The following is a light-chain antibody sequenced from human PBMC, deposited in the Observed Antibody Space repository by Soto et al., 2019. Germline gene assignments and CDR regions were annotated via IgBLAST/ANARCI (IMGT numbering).Light chain of an antibody. V-gene: IGLV2-14*01. CDR3: GSYTGSIYV. Sequence: QSALTQPASVSGSPGQSITISCTGTSSDVGGYKFVSWYQQHPGKAPKLMIYEVSNRPSGVSGRFSGSKSGNTASLTISGLQAEDEADYYCGSYTGSIYVFGPGTKVTVL. J-gene: IGLJ1*01. CDR2: EVS. CDR1: SSDVGGYKF.